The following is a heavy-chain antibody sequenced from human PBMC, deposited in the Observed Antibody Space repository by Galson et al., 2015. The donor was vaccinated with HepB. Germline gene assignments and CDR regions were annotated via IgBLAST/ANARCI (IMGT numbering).Heavy chain of an antibody. CDR3: ARGRAYHDSTGYLY. V-gene: IGHV4-59*01. D-gene: IGHD3-22*01. CDR1: GGSMNNYY. J-gene: IGHJ4*02. Sequence: SETLSLTCTVSGGSMNNYYWSWIRQPPGKGLEWIGHIYYSGSTNYNPSLKSRVTISVDTSKNQVSLTLSSVTAADTAVYYCARGRAYHDSTGYLYWGQGTLVTGSS. CDR2: IYYSGST.